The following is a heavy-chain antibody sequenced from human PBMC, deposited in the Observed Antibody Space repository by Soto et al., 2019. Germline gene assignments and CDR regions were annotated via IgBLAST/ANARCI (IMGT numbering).Heavy chain of an antibody. J-gene: IGHJ6*02. Sequence: QVQLVQSGAEVKKPGSSVKVPCKASGGTFSSYAISWVRQAPGQGLEWMGGIIPIFGTANYAQKFQGRVTITADESTCTAYMELSSLRSEDTAVYYCARVQDSGGDYCYDGMDVWGQGTTVTVSS. CDR2: IIPIFGTA. CDR3: ARVQDSGGDYCYDGMDV. V-gene: IGHV1-69*12. CDR1: GGTFSSYA.